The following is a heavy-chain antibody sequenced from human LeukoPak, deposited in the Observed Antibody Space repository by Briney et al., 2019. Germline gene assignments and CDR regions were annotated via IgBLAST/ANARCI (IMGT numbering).Heavy chain of an antibody. V-gene: IGHV4-39*07. D-gene: IGHD4-17*01. Sequence: SETLSLTCTVSGGSIRSSYYYWGWIRQPPGKGLEWIGSIYDSGSTYYNPSLKSRVTIPVDRSKNQFSLKLSSVTAADTAVYYCARVADDYGDYHFDYWGQGTLVTVSS. CDR1: GGSIRSSYYY. J-gene: IGHJ4*02. CDR3: ARVADDYGDYHFDY. CDR2: IYDSGST.